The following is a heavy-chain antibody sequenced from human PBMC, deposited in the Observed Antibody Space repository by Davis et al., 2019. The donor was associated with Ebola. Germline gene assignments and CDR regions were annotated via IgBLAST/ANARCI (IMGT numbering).Heavy chain of an antibody. Sequence: GGSLRPSCAASGFTSSRSTMNWVRQAPGQGLFWVSFLSSSSNYIYYADSVKGRFTVSSDNAKNSLYLQMNSLRAEDTAVYYCVRDPALVVTGGGWFVGLWGRGTLVTVSS. V-gene: IGHV3-21*01. J-gene: IGHJ2*01. CDR2: LSSSSNYI. D-gene: IGHD2-21*02. CDR1: GFTSSRST. CDR3: VRDPALVVTGGGWFVGL.